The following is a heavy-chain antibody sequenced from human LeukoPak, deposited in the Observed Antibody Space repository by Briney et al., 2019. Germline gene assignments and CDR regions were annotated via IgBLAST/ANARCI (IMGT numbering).Heavy chain of an antibody. CDR3: ARDRYDINP. D-gene: IGHD3-22*01. CDR2: INEDGSKS. J-gene: IGHJ5*02. V-gene: IGHV3-7*01. Sequence: AGGSLRLSCAASGFTFSRFWMNWVRQAPGKGLEWVAYINEDGSKSYYVDSVKGRFTISRDNAQNSLYLQINSLRAEDTAVYYCARDRYDINPWGQGTLVTVSS. CDR1: GFTFSRFW.